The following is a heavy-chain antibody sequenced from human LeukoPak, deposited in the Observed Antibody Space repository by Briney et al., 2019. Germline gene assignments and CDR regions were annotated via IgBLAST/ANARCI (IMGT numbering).Heavy chain of an antibody. CDR1: GFTFSSYA. V-gene: IGHV3-23*01. J-gene: IGHJ4*02. CDR3: AKVRRGIAVAGTGDY. Sequence: GGSLRLSCAASGFTFSSYAMSWVRQAPGKGLEWVSAISGGGGSTYYADSVKGRFTISRDNSKDTLYLQMNSLRAEDTAVYYCAKVRRGIAVAGTGDYWGQGTLVSVSS. CDR2: ISGGGGST. D-gene: IGHD6-19*01.